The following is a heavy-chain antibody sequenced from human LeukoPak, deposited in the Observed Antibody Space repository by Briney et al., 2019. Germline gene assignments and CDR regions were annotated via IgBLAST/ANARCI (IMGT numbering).Heavy chain of an antibody. J-gene: IGHJ4*02. Sequence: GGSLRLSCAASGFTFSAYWMSWVRQAPGKGLEWVANTKQDGSEGNYVGSVKGRFTISRDNAKSSLYLQMNSLRAEDTAVYYCATMMRGSYPFDSWGQGTLVTVSS. CDR2: TKQDGSEG. CDR3: ATMMRGSYPFDS. CDR1: GFTFSAYW. D-gene: IGHD1-26*01. V-gene: IGHV3-7*01.